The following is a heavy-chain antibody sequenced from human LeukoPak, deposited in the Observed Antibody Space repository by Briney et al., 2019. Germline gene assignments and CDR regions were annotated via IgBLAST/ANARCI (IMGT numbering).Heavy chain of an antibody. J-gene: IGHJ3*02. CDR1: GYTFTSYD. D-gene: IGHD3-9*01. CDR3: ARGPRNSRDQLRYFDWSDAFDI. Sequence: AASVTVSCKASGYTFTSYDINWVRQATGQGLEWMGWMNPNSGNTGYAQKFQGRVTMTRNTSISTAYMELSSLRSEDTAVYYCARGPRNSRDQLRYFDWSDAFDIWGQGTMVTVSS. V-gene: IGHV1-8*01. CDR2: MNPNSGNT.